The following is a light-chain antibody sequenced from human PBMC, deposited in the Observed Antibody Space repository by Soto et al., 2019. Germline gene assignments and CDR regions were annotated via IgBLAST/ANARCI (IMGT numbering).Light chain of an antibody. CDR1: TSNFGSNS. V-gene: IGLV1-44*01. CDR3: AAWDDSVKGVL. J-gene: IGLJ2*01. CDR2: GNN. Sequence: QSVLTQSPSASGTPGQRVTISCSGDTSNFGSNSVNWYQQLPGTAPKVVIYGNNQRPSGVPDRFSGSKSGTSASLVISGLQSDDEADYYCAAWDDSVKGVLFGGGTKLTVL.